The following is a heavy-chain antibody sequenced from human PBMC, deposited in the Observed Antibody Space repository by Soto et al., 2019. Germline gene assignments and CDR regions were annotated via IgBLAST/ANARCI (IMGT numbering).Heavy chain of an antibody. CDR3: ARLQGAAPSGYYYMDV. D-gene: IGHD6-13*01. J-gene: IGHJ6*03. CDR2: IYYSGST. V-gene: IGHV4-59*08. Sequence: PSETLSLTCTVSGGSISSYYWSWIRQPPGKGLEWIGYIYYSGSTNYNPSLKSRVTISVDTSKNQFSLKLSSVTAADTAVYYCARLQGAAPSGYYYMDVWGKGTTVTVS. CDR1: GGSISSYY.